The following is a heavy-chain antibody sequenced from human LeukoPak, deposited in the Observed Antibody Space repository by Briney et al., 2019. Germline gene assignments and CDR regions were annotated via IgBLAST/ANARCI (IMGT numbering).Heavy chain of an antibody. D-gene: IGHD4-17*01. CDR2: IYMSGTT. J-gene: IGHJ4*02. CDR1: GGSISNYY. CDR3: ARITVTLGFDY. V-gene: IGHV4-4*07. Sequence: SGTLSLTCTVSGGSISNYYWSWIRQPAGKGLEWIGHIYMSGTTNYNPSLKSRVTMSVDTSKNQFSLKLTSVTAADTAVYYCARITVTLGFDYWGQGTLVTVSS.